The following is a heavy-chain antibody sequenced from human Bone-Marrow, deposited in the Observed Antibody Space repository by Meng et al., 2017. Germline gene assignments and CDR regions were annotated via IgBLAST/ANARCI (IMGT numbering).Heavy chain of an antibody. D-gene: IGHD3-9*01. CDR2: ISSSSGSI. J-gene: IGHJ4*02. CDR3: ARGRYDYGEY. V-gene: IGHV3-21*01. CDR1: GSTFSCST. Sequence: LVGPGGGLFSVGGSLEHFCLAYGSTFSCSTMSWVRQAPGRGLEWVSSISSSSGSIYYADSVKGRFTISRDNAKNSLYLQMNSLRAEDTAVYFCARGRYDYGEYWGQGTLVTVSS.